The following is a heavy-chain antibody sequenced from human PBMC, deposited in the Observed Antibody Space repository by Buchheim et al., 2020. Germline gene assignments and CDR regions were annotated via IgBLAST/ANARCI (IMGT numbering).Heavy chain of an antibody. CDR2: MNPNSGNT. Sequence: QVQLVQSGAEVKKPGASVKVSCKASGYTFTSYDINWVRQATGQGLEWMGWMNPNSGNTGYAQKFQGRVTMTRNTSISTAYMELSSLRSEDTAAYYCARGFKVVTMIVVVTVGEYGMDVWGQGTT. J-gene: IGHJ6*02. D-gene: IGHD3-22*01. CDR1: GYTFTSYD. V-gene: IGHV1-8*01. CDR3: ARGFKVVTMIVVVTVGEYGMDV.